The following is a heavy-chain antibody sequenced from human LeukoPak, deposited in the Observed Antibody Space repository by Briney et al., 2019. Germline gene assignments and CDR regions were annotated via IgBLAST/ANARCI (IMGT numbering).Heavy chain of an antibody. J-gene: IGHJ3*02. CDR2: INPNNGDT. CDR3: ATPYYYDNSGYQFCDI. D-gene: IGHD3-22*01. V-gene: IGHV1-2*02. CDR1: GYTFTAYY. Sequence: ASVKVSCKASGYTFTAYYMHWVRQDPGQGLEWMGWINPNNGDTNYPQKFQGRVTMTRDTSISTAYMELTSLRSDDTAVYYCATPYYYDNSGYQFCDIWGQGTMVTVSS.